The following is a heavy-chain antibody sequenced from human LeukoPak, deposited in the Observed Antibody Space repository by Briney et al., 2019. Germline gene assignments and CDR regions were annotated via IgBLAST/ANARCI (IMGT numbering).Heavy chain of an antibody. V-gene: IGHV4-59*01. D-gene: IGHD4-17*01. Sequence: PSETLSLTCTVSGGSISTYYWNWIRQSPGKGLEWIGYMYYSGSTNYNPSLKSRVTISVDTSKNESSLKLSSVTAADTAVYYCARTPATTWTNHFDYWGQGTLITVSS. J-gene: IGHJ4*02. CDR2: MYYSGST. CDR3: ARTPATTWTNHFDY. CDR1: GGSISTYY.